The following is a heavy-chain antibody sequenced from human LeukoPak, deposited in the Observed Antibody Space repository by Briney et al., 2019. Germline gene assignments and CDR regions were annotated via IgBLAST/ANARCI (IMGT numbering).Heavy chain of an antibody. CDR3: ARGLIHYYDSSGYYFRTYNWFDP. D-gene: IGHD3-22*01. V-gene: IGHV4-34*01. CDR1: GGSFSGYY. J-gene: IGHJ5*02. CDR2: INHSGST. Sequence: SETLSLTYAVYGGSFSGYYWSWIRQPPGKGLEWIGEINHSGSTNYNPSPKSRVTISVDTSKNQFSLKLSSVTAADTAVYYCARGLIHYYDSSGYYFRTYNWFDPWGQGTLVTVSS.